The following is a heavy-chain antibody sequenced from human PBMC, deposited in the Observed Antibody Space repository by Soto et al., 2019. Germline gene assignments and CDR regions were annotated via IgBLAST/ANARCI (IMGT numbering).Heavy chain of an antibody. V-gene: IGHV3-43*01. J-gene: IGHJ4*02. D-gene: IGHD3-3*01. CDR2: ISWDGGST. CDR3: AKARHPLDDFPELDY. Sequence: LRLSCAASGFTFDDYTMHWVRQAPGKGLEWVSLISWDGGSTYYADSVKGRFTISRDNSKNSLYLQMNSLRTEDTALYYCAKARHPLDDFPELDYWGQGTLVTVSS. CDR1: GFTFDDYT.